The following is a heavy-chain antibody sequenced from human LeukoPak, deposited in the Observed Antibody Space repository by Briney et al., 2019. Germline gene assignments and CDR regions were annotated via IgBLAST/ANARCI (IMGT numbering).Heavy chain of an antibody. V-gene: IGHV1-2*02. J-gene: IGHJ5*02. CDR1: GYTFTDYY. CDR2: INPNSGGT. D-gene: IGHD2-21*01. CDR3: ARADRLHGGPYLIGP. Sequence: ASVKVSCKASGYTFTDYYMHWVRQAPGQGLEWMGWINPNSGGTNSAQKFQGRVTMTRDTSITTVCMEVSWLTSDDTAIYYCARADRLHGGPYLIGPWGQGTLVTVSS.